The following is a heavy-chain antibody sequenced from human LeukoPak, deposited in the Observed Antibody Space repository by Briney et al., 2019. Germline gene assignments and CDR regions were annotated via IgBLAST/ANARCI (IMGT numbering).Heavy chain of an antibody. CDR1: GGSISSSSYS. J-gene: IGHJ3*02. Sequence: SETLSLTCTVSGGSISSSSYSWGWIRQPPGKGLEWIGSIYYSGSTYYNPSLKSRVTISVDTSKNQFSLKLSSVTAADTAVYYCASPRVTTYAFDIWGQGTMVTVSS. V-gene: IGHV4-39*01. D-gene: IGHD4-17*01. CDR2: IYYSGST. CDR3: ASPRVTTYAFDI.